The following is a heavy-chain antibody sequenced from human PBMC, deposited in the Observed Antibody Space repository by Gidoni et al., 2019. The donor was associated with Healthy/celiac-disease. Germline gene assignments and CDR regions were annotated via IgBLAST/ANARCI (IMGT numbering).Heavy chain of an antibody. Sequence: VQLVQSAAEVKKPGASVKVSCNASGYTFTTYYMPLVRQAPGQGLEWMGIINPSGGSTSYAQKCQGRVTMTRDTSTSTVYMELSSLRSEDTAVYYCARDYDYVWGSYRFAGSGAFDIWGQGTMVTVSS. CDR2: INPSGGST. V-gene: IGHV1-46*03. CDR3: ARDYDYVWGSYRFAGSGAFDI. CDR1: GYTFTTYY. J-gene: IGHJ3*02. D-gene: IGHD3-16*02.